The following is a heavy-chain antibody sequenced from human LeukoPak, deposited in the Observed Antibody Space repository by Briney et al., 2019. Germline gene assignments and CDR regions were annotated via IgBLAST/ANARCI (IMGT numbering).Heavy chain of an antibody. CDR2: IYYSGST. D-gene: IGHD5-12*01. J-gene: IGHJ4*02. V-gene: IGHV4-59*01. Sequence: PSETLSLTCTVSGGSISSYYWSWIRQPPGKGLEWIGYIYYSGSTNYNPSLKSRVTISVDTSKNQFSLKLSSVTAADTAVYYCAGGWLGYFDYWGQGTLVTVSS. CDR1: GGSISSYY. CDR3: AGGWLGYFDY.